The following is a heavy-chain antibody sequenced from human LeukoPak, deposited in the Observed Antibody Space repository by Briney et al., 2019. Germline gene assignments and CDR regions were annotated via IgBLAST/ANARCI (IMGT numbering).Heavy chain of an antibody. V-gene: IGHV4-34*01. Sequence: SETLSLTCAVYGGSFSNYYWSWIRQPPGKGLEWIGEINHSGSTNYNPSLKSRLTLSVDTSQKQFSLKLSSVTAADTAVYYCARAPVRVAAVGKYFDFWGQGTLVIVSS. D-gene: IGHD6-13*01. J-gene: IGHJ4*02. CDR1: GGSFSNYY. CDR3: ARAPVRVAAVGKYFDF. CDR2: INHSGST.